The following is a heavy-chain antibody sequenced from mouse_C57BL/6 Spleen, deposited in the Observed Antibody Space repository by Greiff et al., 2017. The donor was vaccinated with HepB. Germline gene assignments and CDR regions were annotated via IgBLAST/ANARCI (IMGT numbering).Heavy chain of an antibody. J-gene: IGHJ4*01. CDR3: ARPARYYAMDY. CDR1: GFTFSDYG. CDR2: ISSGSSTI. Sequence: EVMLVESGGGLVKPGGSLKLSCAASGFTFSDYGMHWVRQAPEKGLEWVAYISSGSSTIYYADTVKGRFTISRDNAKNTLFLQMTSLRSEDTAMYYCARPARYYAMDYWGQGTSVTVSS. V-gene: IGHV5-17*01.